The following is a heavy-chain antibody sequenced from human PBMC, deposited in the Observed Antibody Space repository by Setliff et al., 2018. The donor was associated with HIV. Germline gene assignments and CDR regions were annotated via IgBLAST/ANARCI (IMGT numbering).Heavy chain of an antibody. Sequence: ASVKVSCKTSGYTFSDYDVAWVRQAPGQGLEWMGWISGYSGHTSYAQNFQGRVTMTTDTSTNTAYLELRGLGSDDTAIYYCAREHGTSWPYFDFWGQGTLVTVSS. CDR1: GYTFSDYD. V-gene: IGHV1-18*01. CDR3: AREHGTSWPYFDF. CDR2: ISGYSGHT. J-gene: IGHJ4*02.